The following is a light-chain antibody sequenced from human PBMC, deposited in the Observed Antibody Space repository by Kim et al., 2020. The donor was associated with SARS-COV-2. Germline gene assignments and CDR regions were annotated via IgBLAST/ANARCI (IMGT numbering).Light chain of an antibody. CDR3: QQWYT. J-gene: IGKJ2*01. Sequence: EIVLTQSPGTLSLSPGERATLSCRASQSVSSTYLAWYQQKPGQAPRLLIYGASSRATGIPDRFSGSGSGTDFTLTISRLEPEDFAVYYCQQWYTFGQGTKLEI. V-gene: IGKV3-20*01. CDR1: QSVSSTY. CDR2: GAS.